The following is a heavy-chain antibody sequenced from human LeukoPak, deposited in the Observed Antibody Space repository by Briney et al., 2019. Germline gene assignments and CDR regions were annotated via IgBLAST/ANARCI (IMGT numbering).Heavy chain of an antibody. CDR1: GFTFNIYE. J-gene: IGHJ4*01. CDR2: IKQDGSEK. Sequence: GGSLRLSCAASGFTFNIYEMNWVRQAPGKGLEWVANIKQDGSEKYYVGSVKGRFTISRDNAKSSLYLQMNSLRAEDTAVYYCARDQFLDHWGQGTLVTVSS. V-gene: IGHV3-7*05. CDR3: ARDQFLDH. D-gene: IGHD2-21*01.